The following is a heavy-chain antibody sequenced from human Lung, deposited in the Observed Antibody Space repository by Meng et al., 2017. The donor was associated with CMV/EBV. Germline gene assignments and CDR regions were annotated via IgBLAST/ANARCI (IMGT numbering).Heavy chain of an antibody. CDR2: IIPIFGTA. CDR3: ASKAGVVPAAIPVYYYYGMDV. D-gene: IGHD2-2*02. Sequence: SVXVSXKASGCTFSSYAISWVRQAPGQGLEWMGGIIPIFGTANYAQKFQGRVTITTDESTSTAYMELSSLRSEDTAVYYCASKAGVVPAAIPVYYYYGMDVWXQGTTVTVSS. V-gene: IGHV1-69*05. J-gene: IGHJ6*02. CDR1: GCTFSSYA.